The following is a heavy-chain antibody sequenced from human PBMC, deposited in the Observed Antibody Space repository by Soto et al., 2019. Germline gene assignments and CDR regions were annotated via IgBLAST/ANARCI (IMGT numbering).Heavy chain of an antibody. V-gene: IGHV3-7*01. J-gene: IGHJ6*03. CDR2: IKQDGSEK. D-gene: IGHD3-3*01. CDR1: GFTFSSYW. CDR3: AREIIFGVLYYMDV. Sequence: GGSLRLSCAASGFTFSSYWMSWVRQAPGKGLEWVANIKQDGSEKYYVDSVKGRFTISRDNAKNSLYLQMNSLRAEDTAVYYCAREIIFGVLYYMDVWGKGTTVTVSS.